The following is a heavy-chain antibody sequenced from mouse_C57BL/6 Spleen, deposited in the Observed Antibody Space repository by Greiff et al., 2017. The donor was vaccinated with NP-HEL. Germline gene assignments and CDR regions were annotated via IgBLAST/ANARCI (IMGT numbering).Heavy chain of an antibody. V-gene: IGHV2-2*01. CDR1: GFSLTSYG. CDR3: ARNYGYGGYYFDY. CDR2: IWRGGST. Sequence: VKLMESGPGLVQPSQSLSITCTVSGFSLTSYGVHWVRQSPGKGLEWLGVIWRGGSTDYNAAFISRLSICKDNSKSQVFFKMNSMQADDTAIYYCARNYGYGGYYFDYWGQGTTLTVSS. J-gene: IGHJ2*01. D-gene: IGHD2-2*01.